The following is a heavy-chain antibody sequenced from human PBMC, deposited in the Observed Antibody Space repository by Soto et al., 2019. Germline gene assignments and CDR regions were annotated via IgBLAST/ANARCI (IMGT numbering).Heavy chain of an antibody. D-gene: IGHD2-21*02. J-gene: IGHJ4*02. CDR2: VNSDESTT. CDR1: GFTFSSYW. Sequence: VQLVASGGGLVQPGGSLRLSCAASGFTFSSYWMHWVRQGPGKGLAWVSRVNSDESTTSYADPVKGRFTISRDNAKNTLYLQMSSLRVEDTALYYCVCFECGRTAVVTAMEANGYWGQGTLVTVSS. V-gene: IGHV3-74*01. CDR3: VCFECGRTAVVTAMEANGY.